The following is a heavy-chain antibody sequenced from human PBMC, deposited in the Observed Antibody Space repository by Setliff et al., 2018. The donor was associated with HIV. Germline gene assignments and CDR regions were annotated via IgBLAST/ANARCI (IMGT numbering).Heavy chain of an antibody. V-gene: IGHV4-38-2*02. J-gene: IGHJ4*02. D-gene: IGHD3-10*01. Sequence: PSETLSLTCAVSGYAISSGYYWGWIRRPPGKGLEWNGSIYNRGSTYYNPSLKSRVTISVDTSKNQFSLKLSSVTAADTAVYYCARELLRSWDGSENSYKPYYFDYWGQGTLVTVSS. CDR2: IYNRGST. CDR1: GYAISSGYY. CDR3: ARELLRSWDGSENSYKPYYFDY.